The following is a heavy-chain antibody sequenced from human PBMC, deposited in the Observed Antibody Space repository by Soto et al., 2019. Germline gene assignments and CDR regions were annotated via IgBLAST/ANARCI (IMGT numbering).Heavy chain of an antibody. D-gene: IGHD1-26*01. Sequence: GGSLRLSCAASGFTFSSYAMHWVRQAPGKGLEWVAVISYDGSNKYYADSVKGRFTISSDNSKNTLYLQMNSLRAEDTAVYYCARWWELLQALDYWGQGTPVTVSS. CDR3: ARWWELLQALDY. V-gene: IGHV3-30-3*01. J-gene: IGHJ4*02. CDR1: GFTFSSYA. CDR2: ISYDGSNK.